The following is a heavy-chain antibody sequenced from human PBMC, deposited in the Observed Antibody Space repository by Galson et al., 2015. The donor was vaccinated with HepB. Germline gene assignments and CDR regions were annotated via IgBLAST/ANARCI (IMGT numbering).Heavy chain of an antibody. V-gene: IGHV4-31*03. J-gene: IGHJ4*02. CDR1: GGSISSGNYY. D-gene: IGHD5-18*01. CDR3: ARDQDGYGYYFDC. Sequence: LSLTCTVSGGSISSGNYYWSWIRQHPAKGLEWIGYISYSGSTYYNPSLKSRLTISVDTSKNQLSLKLSSVTSADTAVYYCARDQDGYGYYFDCWGQGTLVTVSS. CDR2: ISYSGST.